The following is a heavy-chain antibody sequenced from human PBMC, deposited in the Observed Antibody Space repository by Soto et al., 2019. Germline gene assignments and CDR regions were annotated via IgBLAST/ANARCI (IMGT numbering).Heavy chain of an antibody. J-gene: IGHJ5*02. CDR2: VYSGAST. CDR3: VRDRFTIFGVAENRFDP. Sequence: GXSLRLSCAASGFTVSNSYMSWIRQAPVMGLEWVSIVYSGASTYYAGSVKGRFTISRDSSKNTIYLQMNSLGADDTAVYYCVRDRFTIFGVAENRFDPWGQGTLVTVSS. V-gene: IGHV3-66*01. D-gene: IGHD3-3*01. CDR1: GFTVSNSY.